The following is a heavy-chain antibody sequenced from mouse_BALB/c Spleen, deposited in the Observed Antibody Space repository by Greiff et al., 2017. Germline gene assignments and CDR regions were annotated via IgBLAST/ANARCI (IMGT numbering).Heavy chain of an antibody. V-gene: IGHV5-6-5*01. CDR1: GFTFSSYA. CDR3: ARGLFYYSSLYYFDY. J-gene: IGHJ2*01. Sequence: EVQRVESGGGLVKPGGSLKLSCAASGFTFSSYAMSWVRQTPEKRLEWVASISSGGSTYYPDSVKGRFTISRDNARNILYLQMSSLRSEDTAMYYCARGLFYYSSLYYFDYWGQGTTLTVSS. CDR2: ISSGGST. D-gene: IGHD1-1*01.